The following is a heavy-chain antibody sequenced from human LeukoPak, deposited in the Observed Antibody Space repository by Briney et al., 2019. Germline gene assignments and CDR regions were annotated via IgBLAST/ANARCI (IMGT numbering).Heavy chain of an antibody. CDR1: GYSFTSYL. V-gene: IGHV5-51*01. Sequence: LGESLNISCKGPGYSFTSYLIGRVPPMPATGREGVGGYHSYDYDTRYSQSCQGQVTISADKASITVSLQWSNLKASDTAMYYCARQPAGCSGGYGYYMDVWGKGTTVTVSS. CDR3: ARQPAGCSGGYGYYMDV. CDR2: YHSYDYDT. J-gene: IGHJ6*03. D-gene: IGHD3-10*02.